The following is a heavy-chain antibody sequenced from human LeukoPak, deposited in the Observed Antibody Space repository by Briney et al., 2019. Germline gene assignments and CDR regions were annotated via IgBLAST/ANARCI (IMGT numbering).Heavy chain of an antibody. Sequence: PGGSLRLSCAASGFSFSSYEINWVRQAPGKGLEWVSYIGSSGSTVYYADPVKGRFAISRDNAKNSLYLQMNSLRAEDTAVYHCAREVKGSSANYYYYYMDVWGKGTTVTISS. D-gene: IGHD6-19*01. CDR3: AREVKGSSANYYYYYMDV. J-gene: IGHJ6*03. CDR2: IGSSGSTV. CDR1: GFSFSSYE. V-gene: IGHV3-48*03.